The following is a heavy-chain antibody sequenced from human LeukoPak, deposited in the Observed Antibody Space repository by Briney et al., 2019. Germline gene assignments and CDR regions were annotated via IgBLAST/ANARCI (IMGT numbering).Heavy chain of an antibody. CDR3: ARGGIGNSLPLVSGWLPFDY. V-gene: IGHV3-9*03. CDR1: GLTFDDYA. D-gene: IGHD1/OR15-1a*01. CDR2: ISWNSGSI. J-gene: IGHJ4*02. Sequence: GGSLRLSCAASGLTFDDYAMHWVRQAPGKGLEWVSGISWNSGSIGYADSVKGRFTISRDNAKNSLYLQMNSLRAEDMALYYCARGGIGNSLPLVSGWLPFDYWGQGTLVTVSS.